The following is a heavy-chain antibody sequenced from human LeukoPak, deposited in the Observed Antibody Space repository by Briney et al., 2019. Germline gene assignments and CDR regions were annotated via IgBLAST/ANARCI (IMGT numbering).Heavy chain of an antibody. J-gene: IGHJ4*02. CDR1: GFTFSGYA. CDR2: ISGSGGST. Sequence: PGGSLRLSCAASGFTFSGYAMSWVCQAPGKGLDWVSVISGSGGSTYYADSVKGRFTISRDNSKDTLYLQMNSLRAEDTAVYYCAKGSSSSRPYYFDYWGQGTLVTVSS. V-gene: IGHV3-23*01. D-gene: IGHD6-6*01. CDR3: AKGSSSSRPYYFDY.